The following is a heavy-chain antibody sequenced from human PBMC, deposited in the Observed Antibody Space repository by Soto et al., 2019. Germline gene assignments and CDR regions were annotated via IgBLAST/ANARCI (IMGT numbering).Heavy chain of an antibody. D-gene: IGHD5-18*01. J-gene: IGHJ6*02. Sequence: EVQLVESGGGLVQPGGSLRLSCAASGFTFSSYWMSWVRQAPGKGLEWVANIKQDGSEKYYVDSVKGRFTISRDNAKNSLYLQMNSLRAEDTAVYYCARGSPPYSCGLWDYYGMDVWGQGTTVTVSS. CDR3: ARGSPPYSCGLWDYYGMDV. V-gene: IGHV3-7*05. CDR1: GFTFSSYW. CDR2: IKQDGSEK.